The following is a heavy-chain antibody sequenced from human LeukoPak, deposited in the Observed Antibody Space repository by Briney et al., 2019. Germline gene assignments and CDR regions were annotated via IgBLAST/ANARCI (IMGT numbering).Heavy chain of an antibody. CDR3: AREGTPYCFDP. Sequence: PGGSLRLSCAASGFTFSSYSMNWVRQAPGEGLEWVSSISSSSSYIYYADSVKGRFTISRDNAKNSLYLQMNSLRAEDTAVYDCAREGTPYCFDPWGQGTLVTVSS. J-gene: IGHJ5*02. D-gene: IGHD3-10*01. V-gene: IGHV3-21*01. CDR1: GFTFSSYS. CDR2: ISSSSSYI.